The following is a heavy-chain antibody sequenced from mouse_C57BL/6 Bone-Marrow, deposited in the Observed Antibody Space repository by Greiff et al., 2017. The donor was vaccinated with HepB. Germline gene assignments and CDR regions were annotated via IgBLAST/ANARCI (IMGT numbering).Heavy chain of an antibody. J-gene: IGHJ1*03. V-gene: IGHV1-59*01. CDR1: GYTFTSYW. CDR3: ARLLRYFYWYFDV. CDR2: IDPSDSYT. D-gene: IGHD1-1*01. Sequence: QVQLQQPGAELVRPGPSVKLSCKASGYTFTSYWMHWVKQRPGQGLEWIGVIDPSDSYTNYNQKFKGKATLTVDTSSSTAYMQLSSLTSEDSAVYYCARLLRYFYWYFDVWGTGTTVTVSS.